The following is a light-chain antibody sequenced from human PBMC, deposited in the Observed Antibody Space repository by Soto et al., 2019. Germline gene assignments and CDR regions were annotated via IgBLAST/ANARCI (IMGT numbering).Light chain of an antibody. CDR1: QTIGGNF. Sequence: ELVLTQSPATLSLSPGETATLSCRASQTIGGNFLAWYQQKPGQAPRLLISGASSSATGVPDRFSDSGSGTEFTLTITRLEAEDFAVYFCQHYGSTPPITFGQGTRLEIK. CDR3: QHYGSTPPIT. J-gene: IGKJ5*01. V-gene: IGKV3-20*01. CDR2: GAS.